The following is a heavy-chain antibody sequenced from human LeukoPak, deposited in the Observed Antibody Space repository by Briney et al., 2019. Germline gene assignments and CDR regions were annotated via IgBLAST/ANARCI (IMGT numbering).Heavy chain of an antibody. CDR1: GFTFSSYT. V-gene: IGHV3-74*01. CDR3: VGSGWYSTDYFDY. D-gene: IGHD6-19*01. Sequence: PGGSLRLSCSASGFTFSSYTMNWVRQAPGKGLVWVSRINSDGSSTSYADSVKGRFTISRDNAKNTLYLQMNSLRAEDTAVYYCVGSGWYSTDYFDYWGQGTLVTVSS. J-gene: IGHJ4*02. CDR2: INSDGSST.